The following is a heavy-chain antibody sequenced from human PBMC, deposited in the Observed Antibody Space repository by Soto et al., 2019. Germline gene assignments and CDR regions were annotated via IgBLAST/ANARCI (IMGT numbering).Heavy chain of an antibody. Sequence: GASVKVSCKASGGTFSSYTISWVRQAPGQGLEWMGRIIPILGIANYAQKFQGRVTITADKSTSTAYMELSSLRSEDTAVYYCARDMSSSWYGYWGQGTLVTAPQ. CDR1: GGTFSSYT. D-gene: IGHD6-13*01. V-gene: IGHV1-69*04. CDR2: IIPILGIA. J-gene: IGHJ4*02. CDR3: ARDMSSSWYGY.